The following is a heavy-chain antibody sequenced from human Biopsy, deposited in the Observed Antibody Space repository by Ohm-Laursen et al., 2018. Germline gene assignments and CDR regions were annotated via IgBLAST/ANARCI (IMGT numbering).Heavy chain of an antibody. D-gene: IGHD3-16*01. CDR1: GYTFTGYY. CDR2: INPDNGGT. J-gene: IGHJ6*02. V-gene: IGHV1-2*02. Sequence: SVKVSCKASGYTFTGYYLHWVRQAPGQGLEWMGWINPDNGGTIHAQKFQGRVTVTRDTSISTAYVEVTSLRSDDTAVYYCVRSHAGGATWGMDVWGQGTTVTVSS. CDR3: VRSHAGGATWGMDV.